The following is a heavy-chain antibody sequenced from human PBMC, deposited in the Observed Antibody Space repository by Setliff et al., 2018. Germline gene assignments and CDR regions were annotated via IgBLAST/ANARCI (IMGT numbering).Heavy chain of an antibody. V-gene: IGHV1-2*04. J-gene: IGHJ4*02. CDR3: ARGRDFWSGYLVY. D-gene: IGHD3-3*01. CDR1: GYTFTGYY. Sequence: ASSEGSCKASGYTFTGYYMHWVRQAPVQGLEWMGWINPNSGGTNYAQKFQGWVTMTRDTSISTAYMELSRLRSDDTAVYYCARGRDFWSGYLVYWGQGTLVTVSS. CDR2: INPNSGGT.